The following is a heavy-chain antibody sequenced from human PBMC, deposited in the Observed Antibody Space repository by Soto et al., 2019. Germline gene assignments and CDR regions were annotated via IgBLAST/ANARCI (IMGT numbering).Heavy chain of an antibody. CDR1: GGSINTFY. CDR2: IFSSGST. D-gene: IGHD4-17*01. V-gene: IGHV4-4*07. CDR3: ARTNGDSLCFDY. J-gene: IGHJ4*02. Sequence: SETLSLTCTVSGGSINTFYWSWVRQPAGKGLEWIGRIFSSGSTSFNPSLESRVAMSVDKSKNQFSLKLNSVTAADTALYYCARTNGDSLCFDYWSQGTLVTVSS.